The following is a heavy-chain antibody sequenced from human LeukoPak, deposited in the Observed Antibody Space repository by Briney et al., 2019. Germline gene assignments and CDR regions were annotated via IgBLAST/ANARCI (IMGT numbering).Heavy chain of an antibody. CDR3: ARGYCSGDCFTLFDY. CDR1: GYTFTGYY. J-gene: IGHJ4*02. Sequence: ASVKVSCKASGYTFTGYYMHWVRQAPGQGLEWMGWINPTSGGTNYAQKFQGRVTMTRDTSISTAYMELSSLRSDDTAVYYCARGYCSGDCFTLFDYWGQGTLVTVSS. D-gene: IGHD2-21*02. CDR2: INPTSGGT. V-gene: IGHV1-2*02.